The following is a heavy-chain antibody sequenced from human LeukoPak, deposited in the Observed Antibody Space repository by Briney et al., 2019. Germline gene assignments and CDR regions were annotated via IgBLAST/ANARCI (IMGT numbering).Heavy chain of an antibody. CDR1: GFTFSSFA. D-gene: IGHD2-2*01. CDR3: AKDWVVVVPTFDI. CDR2: VSASGTDT. V-gene: IGHV3-23*01. J-gene: IGHJ3*02. Sequence: GGSLRLSCAASGFTFSSFAMTWVRQTPGRGLEWVSAVSASGTDTFYADSVRGRFTISRDNSKNTLYLQMSGLRAEDTAIYYCAKDWVVVVPTFDIWGQGTMVTVSS.